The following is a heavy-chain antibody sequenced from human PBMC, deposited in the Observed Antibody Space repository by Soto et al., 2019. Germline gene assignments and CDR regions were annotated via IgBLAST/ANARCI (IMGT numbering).Heavy chain of an antibody. CDR1: GYTLTELS. V-gene: IGHV1-24*01. CDR2: FDPEDGET. J-gene: IGHJ4*02. CDR3: AKNGYSGGWGLFDY. Sequence: ASVKVSCEVSGYTLTELSMHWVRQAPGKGLEWMGGFDPEDGETIYAQKFQGRVTMTEDTSTDTAYMELSSLRSEDTAVYYCAKNGYSGGWGLFDYWGQGTLVTVSS. D-gene: IGHD6-19*01.